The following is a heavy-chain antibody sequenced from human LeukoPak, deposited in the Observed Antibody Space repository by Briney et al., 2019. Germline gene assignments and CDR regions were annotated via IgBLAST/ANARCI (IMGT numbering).Heavy chain of an antibody. Sequence: ASVKVSCKASAYAFTGYYMHWVRQAPGQGLEWMGWINPNSGGTNYAQKFQGRVTMTRDTSISTVYMELSRLRSDDTAVYYCARDPPYFTNAICYPYYFDYWGQGTLVTVSS. CDR1: AYAFTGYY. V-gene: IGHV1-2*02. D-gene: IGHD2-8*01. CDR2: INPNSGGT. J-gene: IGHJ4*02. CDR3: ARDPPYFTNAICYPYYFDY.